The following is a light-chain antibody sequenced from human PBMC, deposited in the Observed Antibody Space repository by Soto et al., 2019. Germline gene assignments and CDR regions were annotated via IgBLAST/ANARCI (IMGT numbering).Light chain of an antibody. CDR1: SSDVGGYNY. V-gene: IGLV2-14*03. Sequence: QSALTQPASVSGSPGQSITISCTGTSSDVGGYNYVSWYQHHPGKAPKLMIYDVSNRPSGVSSRFSGSKSGNTASLTISGLQAEDEADYYCSSYTSSSTHGFGTGTKLTVL. CDR3: SSYTSSSTHG. J-gene: IGLJ1*01. CDR2: DVS.